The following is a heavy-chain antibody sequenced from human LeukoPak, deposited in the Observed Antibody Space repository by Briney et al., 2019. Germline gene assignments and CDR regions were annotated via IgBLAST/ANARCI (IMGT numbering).Heavy chain of an antibody. CDR1: GYTFTGYG. Sequence: ASVKVSCKASGYTFTGYGISWVRQAPGQGLEWMGWISAYNGNTNYAQKLQGRVTMTTDTSTSTAYMELRSLRSDDTAVYYCARAGIRYFDWLFSSYYGMDVWGQGTTVTVSS. D-gene: IGHD3-9*01. CDR3: ARAGIRYFDWLFSSYYGMDV. CDR2: ISAYNGNT. J-gene: IGHJ6*02. V-gene: IGHV1-18*01.